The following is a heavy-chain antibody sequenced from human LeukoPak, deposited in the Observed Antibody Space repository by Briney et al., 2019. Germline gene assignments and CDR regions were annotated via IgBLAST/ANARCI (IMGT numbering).Heavy chain of an antibody. CDR2: ITNSAGSGT. J-gene: IGHJ6*02. CDR3: VRDDYYCTLMDV. Sequence: GGSLRLSCAASGFTFSSYEMNWVRQAPGKGLEWISYITNSAGSGTHYADSVRGRFTISRDDAKNSLYLQMNSLRVEDTAVYYCVRDDYYCTLMDVWGQGTTVTVSS. D-gene: IGHD3-10*01. CDR1: GFTFSSYE. V-gene: IGHV3-48*03.